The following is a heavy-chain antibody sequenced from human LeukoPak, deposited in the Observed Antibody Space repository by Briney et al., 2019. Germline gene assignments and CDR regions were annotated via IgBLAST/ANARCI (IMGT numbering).Heavy chain of an antibody. J-gene: IGHJ4*02. CDR1: GYTFTSYY. V-gene: IGHV1-46*01. D-gene: IGHD2-15*01. CDR2: INPSGGST. CDR3: ARVTLFCSGGSCYDY. Sequence: GASVKVSCKASGYTFTSYYMHWVRQAPGQGLEWMGIINPSGGSTSYAQKFQGRVTMTRDMSTSTVYMELSSLRSEDTAVYYCARVTLFCSGGSCYDYWGQGTLVTVSS.